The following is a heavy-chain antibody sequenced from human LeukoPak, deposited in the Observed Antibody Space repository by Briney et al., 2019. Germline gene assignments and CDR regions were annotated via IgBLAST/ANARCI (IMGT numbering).Heavy chain of an antibody. V-gene: IGHV1-2*02. CDR3: AISPGVMITFGGAPATDYFDY. CDR2: INPNSGGT. Sequence: ASVKVSCKASGYTFTDYYMHWVRQAPGQGLEWMGWINPNSGGTNYAQKYQGRVTMTRDTSISTAYMEVSRLRSDDTAVYYCAISPGVMITFGGAPATDYFDYWGQGTLVTVSS. CDR1: GYTFTDYY. D-gene: IGHD3-16*01. J-gene: IGHJ4*02.